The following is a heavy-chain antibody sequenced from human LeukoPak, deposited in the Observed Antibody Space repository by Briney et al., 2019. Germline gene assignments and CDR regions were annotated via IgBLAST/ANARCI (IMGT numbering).Heavy chain of an antibody. V-gene: IGHV3-7*01. J-gene: IGHJ4*02. Sequence: GGSLRLSCVASGFSFRSYWMSWVRQAPGKGLECVAKIKPDGSDKFYEDSVKGRFTISRDNAKNSLDRQMNSLTAEDTAVYSCAREDFWRFDYWGQGTMVTAAS. CDR2: IKPDGSDK. CDR1: GFSFRSYW. D-gene: IGHD3-3*01. CDR3: AREDFWRFDY.